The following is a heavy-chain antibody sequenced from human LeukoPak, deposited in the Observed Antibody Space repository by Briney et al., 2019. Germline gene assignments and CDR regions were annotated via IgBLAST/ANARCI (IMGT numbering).Heavy chain of an antibody. D-gene: IGHD2-2*01. V-gene: IGHV5-51*01. CDR1: GYTFTNYW. J-gene: IGHJ4*02. CDR2: IYPDDSDA. CDR3: VRQASSRAY. Sequence: GESLKISCKGSGYTFTNYWIGWVRQLPGKGLEYMGIIYPDDSDAKYSPSFQGQVTMSVDKSVNTAYLQWSSLKASVTAMYYCVRQASSRAYWGQGTLVTVSS.